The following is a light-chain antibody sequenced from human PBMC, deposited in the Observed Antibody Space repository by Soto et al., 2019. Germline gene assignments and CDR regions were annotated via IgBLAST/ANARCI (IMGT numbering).Light chain of an antibody. CDR1: QSVLYSSNNKNY. V-gene: IGKV4-1*01. CDR3: QQYYSTPLT. Sequence: DIVMTQSPDSLAVSLGERATINCKSSQSVLYSSNNKNYLAWYQQKPGQPPKLLIYWASTRESGVPDRFSGSGSGTDFTLTISSLQDEDVDVYSCQQYYSTPLTFGGGTKVDIK. CDR2: WAS. J-gene: IGKJ4*01.